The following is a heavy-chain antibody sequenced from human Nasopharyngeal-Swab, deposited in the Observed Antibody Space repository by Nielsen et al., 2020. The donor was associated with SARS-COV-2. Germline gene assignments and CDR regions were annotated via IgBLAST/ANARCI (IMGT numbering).Heavy chain of an antibody. Sequence: RQAPGKGLEWTGYIYYSGSTNYNPSLKSRVTISVDTSKNQFSLKLSSVTAADTAVYYCARALGSIAARPRFDPWGQGTLVTVSS. CDR3: ARALGSIAARPRFDP. CDR2: IYYSGST. V-gene: IGHV4-59*01. D-gene: IGHD6-6*01. J-gene: IGHJ5*02.